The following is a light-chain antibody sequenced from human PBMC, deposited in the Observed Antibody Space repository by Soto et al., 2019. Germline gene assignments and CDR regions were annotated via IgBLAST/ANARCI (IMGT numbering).Light chain of an antibody. J-gene: IGLJ1*01. V-gene: IGLV2-8*01. CDR1: SSDVGGYNY. CDR2: EVS. CDR3: SSYSGTNYHYV. Sequence: QSVLTQPPSASGSFGQSVTISCTGNSSDVGGYNYVSWYQQHPGKAPKLMIYEVSERPSGVPDRFSGSKSGNTASLTVSGFQADDEADYYCSSYSGTNYHYVFGTGTKATV.